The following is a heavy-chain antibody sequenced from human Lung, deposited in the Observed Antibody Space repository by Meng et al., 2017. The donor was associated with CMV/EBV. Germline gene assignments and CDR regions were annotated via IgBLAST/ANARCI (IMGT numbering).Heavy chain of an antibody. CDR1: GVTFRNYY. CDR2: INSDGSST. J-gene: IGHJ5*02. Sequence: GGSLRLSCAVTGVTFRNYYMHWVRQAPGKGLVWVSRINSDGSSTHYADSVKGRFSLSRDNAKNTLHLQVNSLRAEDTAVYYCASSESSNRFDVWGRGTLVTVSS. V-gene: IGHV3-74*01. CDR3: ASSESSNRFDV.